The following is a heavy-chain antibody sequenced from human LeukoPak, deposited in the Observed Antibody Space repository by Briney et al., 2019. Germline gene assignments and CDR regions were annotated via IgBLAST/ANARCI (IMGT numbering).Heavy chain of an antibody. V-gene: IGHV3-15*01. J-gene: IGHJ4*02. Sequence: TGGSLRLSCAASGFTFSNAWMNWVRQAPGKGLEWVGRIKGKTDGTTEYAAPVKGRFTISRDDSKNTLYLQMNSLKTEDTAMYYCATDYGDYLFDSWGQGTLVTVSS. CDR1: GFTFSNAW. D-gene: IGHD4-17*01. CDR2: IKGKTDGTT. CDR3: ATDYGDYLFDS.